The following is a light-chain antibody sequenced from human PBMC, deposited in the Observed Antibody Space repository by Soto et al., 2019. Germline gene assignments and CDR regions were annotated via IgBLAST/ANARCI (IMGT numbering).Light chain of an antibody. CDR1: QSISSW. CDR2: KAS. Sequence: DIQMTQSPSTLSASVGDRVTITCRASQSISSWLAWYQQKPGKAPKLLIYKASSLESGVPSRLSGSGSGTEFTLTISSLQPDDFETYYCQQYNSLSTFGQGTKLEIK. J-gene: IGKJ2*01. CDR3: QQYNSLST. V-gene: IGKV1-5*03.